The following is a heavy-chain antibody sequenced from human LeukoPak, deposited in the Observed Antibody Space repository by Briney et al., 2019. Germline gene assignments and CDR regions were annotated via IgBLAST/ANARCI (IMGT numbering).Heavy chain of an antibody. CDR3: ASPFPRDYYDSSDAFDI. J-gene: IGHJ3*02. V-gene: IGHV3-21*01. CDR1: GFTFSSYS. D-gene: IGHD3-22*01. Sequence: GGSLRLSCAASGFTFSSYSMNWVRQAPGKGLEWVSSISSSSSYIYYADSVKGRFTISRDNAKNSLYLQMNSLRAEDTAVYYCASPFPRDYYDSSDAFDIWGQGTMVTVSS. CDR2: ISSSSSYI.